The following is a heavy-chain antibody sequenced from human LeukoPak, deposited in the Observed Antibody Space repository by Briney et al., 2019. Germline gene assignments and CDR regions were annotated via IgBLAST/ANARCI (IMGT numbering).Heavy chain of an antibody. J-gene: IGHJ6*02. CDR3: ARSLTTTGGYAMDV. Sequence: SETLSLTCTVSDGSTSSGAYHWNWIRQHPGKGLEWIGDIYYSGSTSYIPSLKSRVTISVDTSKTQFSLTLSSVTAADTAVYYCARSLTTTGGYAMDVWGQGTTVTVSS. D-gene: IGHD4-17*01. CDR1: DGSTSSGAYH. V-gene: IGHV4-31*03. CDR2: IYYSGST.